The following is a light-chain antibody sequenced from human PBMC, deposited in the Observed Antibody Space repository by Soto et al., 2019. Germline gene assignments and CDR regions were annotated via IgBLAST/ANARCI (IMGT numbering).Light chain of an antibody. CDR3: QQYNVYST. V-gene: IGKV1-5*01. CDR2: DAS. CDR1: QSISTW. J-gene: IGKJ2*01. Sequence: DIPMTQSPSTLSASVGDRVTITCRASQSISTWLAWYQQKPGKAPKLLIYDASTLESGVPSRFSGSGSGTEFTLTISSLQPDDFATYYCQQYNVYSTFGQGTKLEIK.